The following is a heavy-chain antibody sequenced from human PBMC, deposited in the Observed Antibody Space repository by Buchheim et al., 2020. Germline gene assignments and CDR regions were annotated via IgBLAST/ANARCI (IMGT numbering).Heavy chain of an antibody. CDR3: AKDRRMVGILPAARLGS. CDR2: ISGSGGTT. CDR1: GFTFSTYT. J-gene: IGHJ4*02. V-gene: IGHV3-23*01. Sequence: EVQLLESGGGLVQPGGSLRLSCAASGFTFSTYTMTWVRQAPGRGLEWVSGISGSGGTTYYADSVKGRFTISRDNSTEHVYPQMNSLRAEDAAIYYCAKDRRMVGILPAARLGSWGQGTL. D-gene: IGHD2-2*01.